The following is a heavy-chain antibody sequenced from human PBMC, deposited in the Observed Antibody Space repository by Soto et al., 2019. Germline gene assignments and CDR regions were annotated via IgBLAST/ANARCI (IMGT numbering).Heavy chain of an antibody. J-gene: IGHJ4*02. CDR1: GFTFSSYA. CDR2: ISGSGGST. Sequence: GGSLRLSCAASGFTFSSYAMSWVRQAPGKGLEWVSAISGSGGSTYYADSVKGRFTISRDNSKNTLYLQMNSLRAEDTAVYYCAKYLGYYDSSGYPTGDYWGQGTLVTVSS. D-gene: IGHD3-22*01. V-gene: IGHV3-23*01. CDR3: AKYLGYYDSSGYPTGDY.